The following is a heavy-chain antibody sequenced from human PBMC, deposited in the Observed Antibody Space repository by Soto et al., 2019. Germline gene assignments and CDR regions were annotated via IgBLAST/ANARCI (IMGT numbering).Heavy chain of an antibody. Sequence: PSETLSLTCAVYGGSFSGYYWSWIRQPPGKGLEWIGEINHSGSTNYNPSLKSRVTISVDTSKNQFSLKLSSVTAADTAVYYCARGYDFWSGYQSKNRYYYYYYGMDVWGQGTTVTVYS. D-gene: IGHD3-3*01. J-gene: IGHJ6*02. CDR2: INHSGST. CDR3: ARGYDFWSGYQSKNRYYYYYYGMDV. CDR1: GGSFSGYY. V-gene: IGHV4-34*01.